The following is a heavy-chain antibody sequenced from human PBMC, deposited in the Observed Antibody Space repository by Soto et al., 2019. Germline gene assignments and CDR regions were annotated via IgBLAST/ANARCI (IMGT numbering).Heavy chain of an antibody. CDR2: ISAYNGNT. D-gene: IGHD1-26*01. Sequence: VSVKVSCKASGYTFTSYGISWVRQAPGQGLEWMGWISAYNGNTNYAQKLQGRVTMTTDTSTSTAYMELRSLRSDDTAVYYCARVRWELPTYYYYGMDVWGQGTTVTV. CDR1: GYTFTSYG. J-gene: IGHJ6*02. CDR3: ARVRWELPTYYYYGMDV. V-gene: IGHV1-18*01.